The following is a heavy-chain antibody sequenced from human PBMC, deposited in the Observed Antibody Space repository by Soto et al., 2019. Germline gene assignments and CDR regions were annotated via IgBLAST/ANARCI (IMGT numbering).Heavy chain of an antibody. Sequence: QVQLVQSGAEVKKPGSSVKVSCTASGGTFSSYAISWVRQSPGQGLEWRGGIIPIFGTANYAQKFQGRVTITADESTSTASMELSSLRSEGTAVYYCARSPTWADRGYNPSYYYGMDVWGQGTTVTVSS. CDR3: ARSPTWADRGYNPSYYYGMDV. CDR1: GGTFSSYA. D-gene: IGHD3-22*01. V-gene: IGHV1-69*01. J-gene: IGHJ6*02. CDR2: IIPIFGTA.